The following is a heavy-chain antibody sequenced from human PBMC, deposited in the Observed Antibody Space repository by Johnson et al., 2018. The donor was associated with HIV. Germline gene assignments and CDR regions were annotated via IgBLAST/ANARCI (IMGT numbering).Heavy chain of an antibody. V-gene: IGHV3-23*01. J-gene: IGHJ3*02. D-gene: IGHD3-3*01. CDR3: AKRGGTIFGVGPDGAFDI. CDR2: ISGSGGST. Sequence: SAISGSGGSTYYADSVKGRFTISRDNSKNTLYLQMNSLRAEDTAVYYCAKRGGTIFGVGPDGAFDIWGQGTMVTVSS.